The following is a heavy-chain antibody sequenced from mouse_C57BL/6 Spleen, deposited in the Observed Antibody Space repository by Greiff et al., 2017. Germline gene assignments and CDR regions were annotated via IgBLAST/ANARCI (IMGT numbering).Heavy chain of an antibody. CDR3: ASGAIYYGNYDYFDY. V-gene: IGHV1-64*01. CDR1: GYTFTSYW. Sequence: QVQLQQPGAELVKPGASVKLSCKASGYTFTSYWMHWVKQRPGQGLEWIGMIHPNSGSTNYNEKFKSKATLTVDKSSSTAYMQLSSLTSEDSAVYYCASGAIYYGNYDYFDYWGQGTTLTVSS. D-gene: IGHD2-1*01. J-gene: IGHJ2*01. CDR2: IHPNSGST.